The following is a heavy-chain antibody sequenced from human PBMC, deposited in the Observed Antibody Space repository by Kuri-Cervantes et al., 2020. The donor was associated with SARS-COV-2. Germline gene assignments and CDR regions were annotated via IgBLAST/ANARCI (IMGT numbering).Heavy chain of an antibody. Sequence: ETLSPTCALSGFTFRIYSKNGAREAPGKALKWVTSISSSGSTIYYADFVKGRFTISRDNAKNSLYLQMNSLRAEDTAVYYCARGGSAYCGGDCYPPSLGVALLGSLGSGYMDVWGKGTPVTVSS. V-gene: IGHV3-48*04. J-gene: IGHJ6*03. CDR1: GFTFRIYS. CDR3: ARGGSAYCGGDCYPPSLGVALLGSLGSGYMDV. D-gene: IGHD2-21*01. CDR2: ISSSGSTI.